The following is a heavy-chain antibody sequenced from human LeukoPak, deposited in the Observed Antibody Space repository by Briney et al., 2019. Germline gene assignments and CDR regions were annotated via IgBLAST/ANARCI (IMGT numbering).Heavy chain of an antibody. CDR2: IYYSGST. V-gene: IGHV4-39*01. Sequence: SETLSLTCTVSGGSISSSSYYWGWIRQPPGKGLEWIGSIYYSGSTYYNPSLKSRVTISVDTSKNQFSLKLSSVTAADTAVYYCARSERGLPHYWGQGTLVTVSS. D-gene: IGHD5-18*01. J-gene: IGHJ4*02. CDR1: GGSISSSSYY. CDR3: ARSERGLPHY.